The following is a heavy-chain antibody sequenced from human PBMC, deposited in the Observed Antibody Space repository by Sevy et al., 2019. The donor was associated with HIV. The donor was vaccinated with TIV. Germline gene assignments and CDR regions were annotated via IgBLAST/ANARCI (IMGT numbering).Heavy chain of an antibody. CDR1: GFTFSNYA. J-gene: IGHJ4*02. D-gene: IGHD6-19*01. CDR2: ISESGGLT. CDR3: AKVTVEVAATSGGVYDY. Sequence: GGSLRLSCAASGFTFSNYAMSWVRQAPGKGLQWVSSISESGGLTYDADSVKGRFTISRDNSKNTLYLQMNSLRVEDTAIYYCAKVTVEVAATSGGVYDYRGQGTLVTVSS. V-gene: IGHV3-23*01.